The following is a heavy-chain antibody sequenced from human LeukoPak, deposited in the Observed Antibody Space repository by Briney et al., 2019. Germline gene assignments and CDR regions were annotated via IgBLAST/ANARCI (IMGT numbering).Heavy chain of an antibody. V-gene: IGHV3-73*01. J-gene: IGHJ4*02. CDR3: TRHDSEGY. Sequence: GGSLRLSCAASGFTFSGSAMHWVRQASGKGLEWVGRIRSKADSYATAYAASVKGRFTISRDDSKNTAYLQMNSLRTEDTAVYYCTRHDSEGYWGQGTLVTVSS. CDR2: IRSKADSYAT. D-gene: IGHD2-21*02. CDR1: GFTFSGSA.